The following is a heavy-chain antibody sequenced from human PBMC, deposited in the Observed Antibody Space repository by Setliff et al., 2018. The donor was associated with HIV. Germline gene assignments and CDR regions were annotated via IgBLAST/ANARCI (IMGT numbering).Heavy chain of an antibody. CDR2: IYHSGST. V-gene: IGHV4-4*02. J-gene: IGHJ4*02. CDR1: GGSISSSNW. D-gene: IGHD4-4*01. CDR3: ARDPTTGVDY. Sequence: SETLSLTCAVSGGSISSSNWWSWVRQPPGKGLEWIGEIYHSGSTNYNPSFKSRVTMSVDKSKNQFSLKLNSVTAADTAMYYCARDPTTGVDYWGQGTLVTVSS.